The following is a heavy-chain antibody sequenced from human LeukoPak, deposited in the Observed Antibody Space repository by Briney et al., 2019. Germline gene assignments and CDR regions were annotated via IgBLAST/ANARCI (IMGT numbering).Heavy chain of an antibody. J-gene: IGHJ4*02. D-gene: IGHD3-22*01. CDR2: ISYDGSNK. CDR3: AKELGYYDSSPVLVY. CDR1: GFTFSSYG. Sequence: GRSLRLSCAASGFTFSSYGMHWVHQAPGKGLEWVAVISYDGSNKYYADSVKGRFTISRDNSKNTLYLQMNSLRAEDTAVYYCAKELGYYDSSPVLVYWGQGTLVTVSS. V-gene: IGHV3-30*18.